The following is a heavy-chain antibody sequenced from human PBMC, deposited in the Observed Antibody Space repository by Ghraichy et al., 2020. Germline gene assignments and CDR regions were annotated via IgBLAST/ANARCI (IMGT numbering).Heavy chain of an antibody. D-gene: IGHD5-18*01. CDR1: GFTFTSYL. CDR2: IKEDGGEK. V-gene: IGHV3-7*04. Sequence: ESLNISCTASGFTFTSYLMSWVRQAPGKGLEWVANIKEDGGEKNYVDSVKGRFTISRDNTKNSLYLQMNSLRAEDTALYYCVRGGYRYGYWGQGTLVTVSS. J-gene: IGHJ4*02. CDR3: VRGGYRYGY.